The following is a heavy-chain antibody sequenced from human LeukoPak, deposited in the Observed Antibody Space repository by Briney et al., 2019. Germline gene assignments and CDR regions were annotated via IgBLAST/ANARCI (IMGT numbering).Heavy chain of an antibody. J-gene: IGHJ5*02. CDR2: IEASGGAT. Sequence: GESLRLSCAASGFTFSGYAMYWVRQAPGKGLEWVSSIEASGGATYYADSVKGRFTISRDNSKNTFYLQMNSLRAEGTALYYCAKGSGSGWYGWFALWGQGTLVTVSS. D-gene: IGHD6-19*01. CDR1: GFTFSGYA. CDR3: AKGSGSGWYGWFAL. V-gene: IGHV3-23*01.